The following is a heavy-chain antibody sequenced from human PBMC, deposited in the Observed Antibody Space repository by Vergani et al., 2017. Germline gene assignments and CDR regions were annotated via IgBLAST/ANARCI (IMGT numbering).Heavy chain of an antibody. CDR3: SRGRGYSFGYSDY. Sequence: EVQLVESGGGLVPPGRSLRLSCAASGFSFGDYAMTWVRQAPGKGLGWVAFIRNKAYGGTTEYASSVKGRFTISRDDSKRLAYLQLSGLKTEDTAVYFCSRGRGYSFGYSDYWAQGTLVTVSS. V-gene: IGHV3-49*04. CDR1: GFSFGDYA. D-gene: IGHD5-18*01. CDR2: IRNKAYGGTT. J-gene: IGHJ4*02.